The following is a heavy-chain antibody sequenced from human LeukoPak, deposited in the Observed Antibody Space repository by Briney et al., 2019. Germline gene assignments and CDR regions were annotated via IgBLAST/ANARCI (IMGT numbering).Heavy chain of an antibody. CDR2: FCCGRNT. J-gene: IGHJ2*01. D-gene: IGHD6-19*01. V-gene: IGHV4-39*01. CDR3: AKLCSGWYFIRRRHWYFDL. Sequence: SETLSLNCTVYTDSINNSNYYWGWLRQPPGKGLERITSFCCGRNTPYNTALKIRSTISAVTSPNLFSIRLSSVSAADNAIYCCAKLCSGWYFIRRRHWYFDLWAVAPWSLSPQ. CDR1: TDSINNSNYY.